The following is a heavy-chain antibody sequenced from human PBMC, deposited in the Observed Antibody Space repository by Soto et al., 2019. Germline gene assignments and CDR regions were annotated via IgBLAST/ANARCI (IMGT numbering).Heavy chain of an antibody. Sequence: EVQLVESGGGLVQPGGSLRLSCAASGFTFTSYSMNWVRQDPGKGLEWFSYISSSSSTIYYADSVKGRFNISRDNAKNSLNLHMTSLRDVDTAVYYCATWGLSTTIPWCQGTLVTVSS. V-gene: IGHV3-48*02. CDR1: GFTFTSYS. D-gene: IGHD3-3*01. J-gene: IGHJ4*02. CDR3: ATWGLSTTIP. CDR2: ISSSSSTI.